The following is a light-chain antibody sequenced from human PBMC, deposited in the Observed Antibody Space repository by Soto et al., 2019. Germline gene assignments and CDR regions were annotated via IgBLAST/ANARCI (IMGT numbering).Light chain of an antibody. Sequence: DIQMTQSPSSLSASLGDRVTITCRASQGISNYLAWYQQKPAEVPTLLIFAASTLQSGVPSRFIGSGSGTDFTLTISSLQPEDVAAYYCQKYNSAPYTFGQGTKLEIK. CDR2: AAS. CDR3: QKYNSAPYT. V-gene: IGKV1-27*01. J-gene: IGKJ2*01. CDR1: QGISNY.